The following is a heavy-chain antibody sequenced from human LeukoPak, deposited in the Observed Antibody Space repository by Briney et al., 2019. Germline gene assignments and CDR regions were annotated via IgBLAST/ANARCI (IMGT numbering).Heavy chain of an antibody. CDR2: VDPEAGET. Sequence: ASVKVSCKVSGYTLTELSMHWVRQAPGKGLEWMGGVDPEAGETIYAQKFQGRVTMSEDTSTDTAYMELSSLRSEDTAVYYCATWMSSGWALDYWGQGTLVTVSS. D-gene: IGHD6-19*01. CDR3: ATWMSSGWALDY. V-gene: IGHV1-24*01. CDR1: GYTLTELS. J-gene: IGHJ4*02.